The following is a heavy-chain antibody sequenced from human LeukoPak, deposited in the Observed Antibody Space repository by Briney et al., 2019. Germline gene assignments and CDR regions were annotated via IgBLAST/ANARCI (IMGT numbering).Heavy chain of an antibody. Sequence: GGSLRLSCAASGFTFSSYAMNWVRQAPAKGLEWVSAISGSGTSTYYADSVKGRFTISRDNSKNTLYLQMNSLRAEDTDVYYCANLNWYRYYFDYWGLGTLVTVSS. V-gene: IGHV3-23*01. CDR3: ANLNWYRYYFDY. D-gene: IGHD6-13*01. CDR2: ISGSGTST. CDR1: GFTFSSYA. J-gene: IGHJ4*02.